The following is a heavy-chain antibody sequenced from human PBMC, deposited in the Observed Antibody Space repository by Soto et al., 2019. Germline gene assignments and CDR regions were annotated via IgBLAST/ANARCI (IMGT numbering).Heavy chain of an antibody. J-gene: IGHJ6*03. CDR3: ATRGGHVGYYYMDV. CDR2: INHSGSN. D-gene: IGHD3-10*01. Sequence: PSETLSLTCAAYGGSFSGNYWTWVRQPPGKGLEWIAEINHSGSNNYNPSLRNRVTISVDTSKSQFSLKLSSVTAADTAVYYCATRGGHVGYYYMDVWGKGTTVTVSS. V-gene: IGHV4-34*01. CDR1: GGSFSGNY.